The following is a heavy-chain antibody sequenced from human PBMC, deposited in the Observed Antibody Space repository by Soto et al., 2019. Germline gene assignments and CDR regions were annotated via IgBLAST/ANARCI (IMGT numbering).Heavy chain of an antibody. Sequence: QVQLQESGPGLVKPSETLSLTCTVSGGSISSYYWSWIRQPPGKGLEWIGYIYYTGSTNYNPSLKSRVTISVDTSKNQLFLKLSSVTAADTAVYYCASLCSSTSCYDGYWGQGTLVTVSA. CDR3: ASLCSSTSCYDGY. V-gene: IGHV4-59*01. CDR1: GGSISSYY. CDR2: IYYTGST. D-gene: IGHD2-2*01. J-gene: IGHJ4*02.